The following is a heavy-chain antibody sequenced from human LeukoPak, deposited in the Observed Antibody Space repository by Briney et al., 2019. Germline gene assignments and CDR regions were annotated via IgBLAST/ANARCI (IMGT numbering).Heavy chain of an antibody. J-gene: IGHJ3*02. Sequence: GGSLRLSCAASGFTFDDYAMHWVRQAPGKGLEWVLGISWNSGSIGYADSVKGRFTISRGNAKNSLYLQMNSLRAEDTALYYCAKAATVTTFHAFDIWGQGTMVTVSS. CDR1: GFTFDDYA. V-gene: IGHV3-9*01. CDR3: AKAATVTTFHAFDI. D-gene: IGHD4-17*01. CDR2: ISWNSGSI.